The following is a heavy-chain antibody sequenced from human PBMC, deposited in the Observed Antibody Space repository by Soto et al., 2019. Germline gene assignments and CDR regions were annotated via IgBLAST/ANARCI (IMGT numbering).Heavy chain of an antibody. CDR3: ARDRGNFDWPPLGNFDS. CDR1: GFTFSAYG. Sequence: GGSLRLSCAASGFTFSAYGMNWVRQAPGKGLEWISYISTGSNNIYYAPSVKGRFTISRDNAKNSLFLQMNSLRDEDTAVYYCARDRGNFDWPPLGNFDSWGQGTLVTVSS. CDR2: ISTGSNNI. D-gene: IGHD3-9*01. V-gene: IGHV3-48*02. J-gene: IGHJ4*02.